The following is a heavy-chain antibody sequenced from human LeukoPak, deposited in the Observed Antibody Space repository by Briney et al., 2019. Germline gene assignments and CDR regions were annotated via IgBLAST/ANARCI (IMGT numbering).Heavy chain of an antibody. CDR2: ISSSSSYI. J-gene: IGHJ6*02. D-gene: IGHD6-13*01. Sequence: GGSLRLSCAASGFTFSSYSMNWVRQASGKGLEWVSSISSSSSYIYYAGSVKGRFTISRDNAKNSLYLQMNSLRAEDTAVYYCARDEAAARNYYYGMDVWGQGTTVTVSS. CDR1: GFTFSSYS. CDR3: ARDEAAARNYYYGMDV. V-gene: IGHV3-21*01.